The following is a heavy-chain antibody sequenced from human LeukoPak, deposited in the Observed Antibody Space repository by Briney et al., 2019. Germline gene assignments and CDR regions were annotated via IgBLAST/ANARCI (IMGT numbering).Heavy chain of an antibody. CDR3: AKHTGYYDSSGYDY. CDR1: GFTFSSYA. Sequence: PGGSLRLSCAASGFTFSSYAMSWFRQAPEKGLEWVSAISGSGASTYYADSVKGRFTISRDNSKNTLYLQMNSLRAEDTAVYYCAKHTGYYDSSGYDYWGQGTLVTVSS. CDR2: ISGSGAST. D-gene: IGHD3-22*01. V-gene: IGHV3-23*01. J-gene: IGHJ4*02.